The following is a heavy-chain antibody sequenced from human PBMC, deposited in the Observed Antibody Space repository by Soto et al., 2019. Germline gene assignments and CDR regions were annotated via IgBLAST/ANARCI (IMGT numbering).Heavy chain of an antibody. Sequence: GESLKISCHASGYKFTSNWLSWVRQVPGKGLEWVGRIDPSDSYTKYSPSFQGRVTITTDKSISTVYLQWDSLQASDTAMYYCARQAPRGYTYAKYYFEYWGQGTLVTVSS. D-gene: IGHD5-18*01. J-gene: IGHJ4*02. CDR2: IDPSDSYT. CDR1: GYKFTSNW. V-gene: IGHV5-10-1*01. CDR3: ARQAPRGYTYAKYYFEY.